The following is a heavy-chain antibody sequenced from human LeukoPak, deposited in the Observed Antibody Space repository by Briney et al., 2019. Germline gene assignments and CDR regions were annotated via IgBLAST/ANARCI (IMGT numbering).Heavy chain of an antibody. V-gene: IGHV3-7*03. CDR3: VRHSVGPDY. J-gene: IGHJ4*02. CDR1: GFTFSNHW. Sequence: GGSLRLPCAASGFTFSNHWMSWVRQAPGKGLEWVANIKQDGNEKHYVGPVKGRFTISRDNAKDSLYLQMNSLKVEDTAVYYCVRHSVGPDYWGQGTLVTVSS. CDR2: IKQDGNEK.